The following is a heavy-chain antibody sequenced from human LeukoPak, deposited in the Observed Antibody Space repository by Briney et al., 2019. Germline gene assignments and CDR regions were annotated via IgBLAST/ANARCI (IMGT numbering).Heavy chain of an antibody. CDR3: AREPGKVGARGYFDY. CDR1: GGTFSSYA. Sequence: ASAKVSCKASGGTFSSYAISWVRQAPGQGLEWMGGIIPIFGTANYAQKFQGRVTITTDESTSTAYMELSSLRSEDTAVYYCAREPGKVGARGYFDYWGQGTLVTVSS. V-gene: IGHV1-69*05. J-gene: IGHJ4*02. D-gene: IGHD1-26*01. CDR2: IIPIFGTA.